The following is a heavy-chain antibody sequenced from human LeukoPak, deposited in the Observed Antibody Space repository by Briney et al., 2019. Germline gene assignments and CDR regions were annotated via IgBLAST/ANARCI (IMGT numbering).Heavy chain of an antibody. CDR3: GKNRYSGSLSPFDI. CDR2: ISGGGGNT. J-gene: IGHJ3*02. CDR1: KFAFSSYS. Sequence: GGSLRLSCAASKFAFSSYSMSWVRQAPGKGLEWVSAISGGGGNTYYADSVKGRFTISRDNSKNTLYLQMKSLRAEDTAVYYCGKNRYSGSLSPFDIWGQGTMVTVSS. V-gene: IGHV3-23*01. D-gene: IGHD1-26*01.